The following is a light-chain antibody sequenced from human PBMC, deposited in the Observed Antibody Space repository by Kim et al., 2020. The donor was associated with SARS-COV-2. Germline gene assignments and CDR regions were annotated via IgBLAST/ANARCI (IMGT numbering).Light chain of an antibody. CDR2: YDS. CDR1: NIGSKS. Sequence: PGKTARITCGGNNIGSKSVHWYQQKPGQAPVLVIYYDSHRPSGIPERFSGSNSGNTATLTISRVEAGDEADYYCQVWDSSSDHWVFGGGTQLTVL. CDR3: QVWDSSSDHWV. J-gene: IGLJ3*02. V-gene: IGLV3-21*04.